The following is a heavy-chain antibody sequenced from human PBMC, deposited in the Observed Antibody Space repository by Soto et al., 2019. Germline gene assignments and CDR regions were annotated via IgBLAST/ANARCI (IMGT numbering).Heavy chain of an antibody. J-gene: IGHJ4*02. V-gene: IGHV4-31*03. Sequence: SETLSLTCTVSGGSISSGGYYWSWIRQHPGKGLEWIGYIYYSGSTYYNPSLKSRVTISVDTSKNQFSLKLSSVTAEDTAVYYGARSFGEAAAGPFDSWGQETLVTVSS. CDR2: IYYSGST. CDR1: GGSISSGGYY. CDR3: ARSFGEAAAGPFDS. D-gene: IGHD6-13*01.